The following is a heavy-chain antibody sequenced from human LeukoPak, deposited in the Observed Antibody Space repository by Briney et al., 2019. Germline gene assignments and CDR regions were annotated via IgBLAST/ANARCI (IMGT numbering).Heavy chain of an antibody. CDR3: AILSMVRGVIIVPFDY. CDR1: GYTFTSYY. Sequence: ASVKVSCKASGYTFTSYYMHWVRQAPGQGLEWMGIINPSGGSTSYAQKFQGRVTMTRDMSTGTVYMELSSLRSEDTAVYYCAILSMVRGVIIVPFDYWGQGTLVTVSS. J-gene: IGHJ4*02. CDR2: INPSGGST. V-gene: IGHV1-46*01. D-gene: IGHD3-10*01.